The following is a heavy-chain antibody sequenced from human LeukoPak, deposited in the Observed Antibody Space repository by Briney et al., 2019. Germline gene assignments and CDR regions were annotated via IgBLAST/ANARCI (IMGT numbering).Heavy chain of an antibody. V-gene: IGHV4-34*01. CDR1: GGSFSGYY. CDR3: AGGDSPPSDAFDI. J-gene: IGHJ3*02. Sequence: SETLSLTCAVYGGSFSGYYWTWIRQPPGKGLEWIGEIHYSGSATYNPSLKSRVTISVDTSKNQFSLKLSSVTAADTAVYYCAGGDSPPSDAFDIWGQGTMVTVSS. D-gene: IGHD2-15*01. CDR2: IHYSGSA.